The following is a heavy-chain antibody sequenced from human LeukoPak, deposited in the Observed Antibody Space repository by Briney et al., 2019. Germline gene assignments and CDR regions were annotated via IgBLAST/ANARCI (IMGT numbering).Heavy chain of an antibody. J-gene: IGHJ4*02. CDR2: INHSGST. V-gene: IGHV4-34*01. CDR1: GGSFSGYY. CDR3: ARGQPYSSSWYDY. D-gene: IGHD6-13*01. Sequence: SETLSLTCAVYGGSFSGYYWSWIRQPPGKGLEWIGEINHSGSTNYNPSLKSRVTISVDTSKNQFSLKLSSMTAADTAVYYCARGQPYSSSWYDYWGQGTLVTVSS.